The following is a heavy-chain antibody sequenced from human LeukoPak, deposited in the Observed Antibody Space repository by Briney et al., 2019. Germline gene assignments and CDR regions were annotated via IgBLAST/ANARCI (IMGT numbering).Heavy chain of an antibody. V-gene: IGHV1-2*02. Sequence: ASVKVSCKASGYTFTDFYMHWVRQAPGQGLEWMGWLNPNSGGTNYAQKFQGRVTMTTDTSTSTAYMELRSLRSDDTAVYYCASGIFTLSFDYWGQGTLVTVSS. D-gene: IGHD3-3*02. CDR2: LNPNSGGT. CDR3: ASGIFTLSFDY. J-gene: IGHJ4*02. CDR1: GYTFTDFY.